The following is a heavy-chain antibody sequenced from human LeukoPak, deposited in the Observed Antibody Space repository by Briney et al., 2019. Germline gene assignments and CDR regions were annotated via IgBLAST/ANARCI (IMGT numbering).Heavy chain of an antibody. J-gene: IGHJ3*02. CDR3: AKDVGSGSLGDAFDI. V-gene: IGHV3-9*03. Sequence: PGGSLRLSCAASGFTFDDYAMHWVRQAPGKGLEWVSGISWNSGSIGYADSVKGRFTISRDNAKNSLYLQMNSLRAEDMALYYCAKDVGSGSLGDAFDIWGQGTMVTVSS. CDR2: ISWNSGSI. D-gene: IGHD1-26*01. CDR1: GFTFDDYA.